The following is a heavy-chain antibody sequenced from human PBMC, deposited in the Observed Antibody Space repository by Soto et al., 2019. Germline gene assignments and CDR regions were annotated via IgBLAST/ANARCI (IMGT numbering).Heavy chain of an antibody. J-gene: IGHJ6*02. D-gene: IGHD3-16*01. CDR2: INHSGST. V-gene: IGHV4-34*01. CDR3: GRRDDYLDV. CDR1: GGSFSGYY. Sequence: QVQLQQWGAGLLKPSETLSLTCAVYGGSFSGYYWSWIRQPPGKGLEWIGEINHSGSTNYNPSLNRRLPISGDTSKNQFSLQLSSVTAADTAVYYCGRRDDYLDVWGQGTTVTVSS.